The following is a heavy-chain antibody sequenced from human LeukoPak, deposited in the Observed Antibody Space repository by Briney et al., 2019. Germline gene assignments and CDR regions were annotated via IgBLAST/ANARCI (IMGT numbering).Heavy chain of an antibody. CDR3: ASRDTATGLD. D-gene: IGHD5-18*01. J-gene: IGHJ4*02. V-gene: IGHV4-39*01. CDR2: IYYSGST. Sequence: PSETLSLTCSVSGGSISSSSYYWGWIRQPPGKGLEWIGSIYYSGSTYYNPSLKSRVTISVDTSNNQFSLRLNSVTAADTAVYYCASRDTATGLDWGQGTLVTVSS. CDR1: GGSISSSSYY.